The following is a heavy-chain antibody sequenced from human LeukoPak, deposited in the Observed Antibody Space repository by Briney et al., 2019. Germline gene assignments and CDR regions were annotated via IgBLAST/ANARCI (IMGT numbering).Heavy chain of an antibody. V-gene: IGHV4-59*01. Sequence: SETLSLTCTVSGSSFSSYYWGRIRQPPGKGLEWIGYIYYTESTRYNPSLKSRVTISLDTSMNQFSLELSSVTAADTAFYYCARSPDPPYFDFWGQGILVTVSS. J-gene: IGHJ4*02. CDR2: IYYTEST. CDR3: ARSPDPPYFDF. CDR1: GSSFSSYY.